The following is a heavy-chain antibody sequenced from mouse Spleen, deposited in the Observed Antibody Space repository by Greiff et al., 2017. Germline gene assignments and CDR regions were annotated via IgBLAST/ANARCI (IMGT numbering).Heavy chain of an antibody. J-gene: IGHJ2*01. CDR2: INPNNGGT. CDR3: ARADDGGVYFDY. V-gene: IGHV1-26*01. Sequence: VQLQQSGPELVKPGASVKISCKASGYTFTDYYMNWVKQSHGKSLEWIGDINPNNGGTSYNQKFKGKATLTVDKSSSTAYMELRSLTSEDSAVYYCARADDGGVYFDYWGQGTTLTVSS. D-gene: IGHD2-3*01. CDR1: GYTFTDYY.